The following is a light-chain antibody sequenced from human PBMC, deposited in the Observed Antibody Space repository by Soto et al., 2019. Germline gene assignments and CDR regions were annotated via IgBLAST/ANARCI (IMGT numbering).Light chain of an antibody. CDR1: QTFSNSF. Sequence: IVWTQSPGTLSLSPGEGAPLSCRASQTFSNSFLSWFQQIPGQAPRLLIYGASMRATGIPDRFSGSGSGTDFTLTISSLQPDDFATYYCQQYNSYSPITFGQGTRLEIK. V-gene: IGKV3-20*01. J-gene: IGKJ5*01. CDR3: QQYNSYSPIT. CDR2: GAS.